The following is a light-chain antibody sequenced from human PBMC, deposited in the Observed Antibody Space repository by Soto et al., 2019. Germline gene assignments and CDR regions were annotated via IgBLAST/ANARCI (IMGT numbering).Light chain of an antibody. CDR1: SSNVGRNT. Sequence: QAVVTQPPSASGTPGQRVTLSCSGSSSNVGRNTVTWYQQFPGTAPKILINSNNQRPSGVPDRFSGSKSGTSASLTISGLQPGDEAEYYCSVWDERLTGFVVFGGGTKLTVL. V-gene: IGLV1-44*01. CDR2: SNN. J-gene: IGLJ2*01. CDR3: SVWDERLTGFVV.